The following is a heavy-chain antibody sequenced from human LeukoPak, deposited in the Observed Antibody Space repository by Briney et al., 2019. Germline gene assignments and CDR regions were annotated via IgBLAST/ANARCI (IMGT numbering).Heavy chain of an antibody. D-gene: IGHD6-13*01. CDR1: GGTFSSYA. CDR2: IIPIFGTA. V-gene: IGHV1-69*13. CDR3: ASITTYSSSWYGDY. Sequence: ASVKVSCKASGGTFSSYAISWVRQAPGQGLEWMGGIIPIFGTANYAQKFQGRVTITADESTSTAYMELSSLRSEDTAVYYCASITTYSSSWYGDYWGQGTLVTVSS. J-gene: IGHJ4*02.